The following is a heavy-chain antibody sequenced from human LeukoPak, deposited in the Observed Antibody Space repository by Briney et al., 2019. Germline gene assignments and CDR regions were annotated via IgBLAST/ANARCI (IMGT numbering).Heavy chain of an antibody. D-gene: IGHD6-13*01. CDR3: AREGIAAAYNWFDP. CDR1: GFTFSSYS. V-gene: IGHV3-33*08. CDR2: IWYDGSNR. J-gene: IGHJ5*02. Sequence: GGSLRLSCAASGFTFSSYSMNWVRQAPGKGLEWVAVIWYDGSNRYYADSVKGRFTISRDNSKNTLYLQMNSLRAEDTAVYYCAREGIAAAYNWFDPWGQGTLVTVSS.